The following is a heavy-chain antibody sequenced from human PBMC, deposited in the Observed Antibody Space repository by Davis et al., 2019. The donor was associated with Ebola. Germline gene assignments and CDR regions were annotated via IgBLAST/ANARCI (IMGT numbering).Heavy chain of an antibody. CDR2: LGLSADT. Sequence: PGGSLRLSCAASGFIFSSYSMNWVRQAPGKGLEWVSTLGLSADTYYADSVKGRFTISRDNSKNTLYLQMNSLRVEDTAIYYCAKDTSNVWFDVWGQGTMVTVSS. CDR1: GFIFSSYS. V-gene: IGHV3-23*01. D-gene: IGHD6-19*01. J-gene: IGHJ3*01. CDR3: AKDTSNVWFDV.